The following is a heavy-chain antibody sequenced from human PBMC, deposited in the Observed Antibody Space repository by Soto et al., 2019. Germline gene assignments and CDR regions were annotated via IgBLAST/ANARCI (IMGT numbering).Heavy chain of an antibody. CDR1: GFTFSSYS. CDR3: AREIYGDYVGFDY. V-gene: IGHV3-48*01. Sequence: PGGSLRLSCAASGFTFSSYSMNWVRQAPGKGLEWVSYISSSSSTIYYADSVKGRFTISRDNAKNSLYLQMNSLRAEDTAVYYCAREIYGDYVGFDYWGQGTLVTVSS. J-gene: IGHJ4*02. D-gene: IGHD4-17*01. CDR2: ISSSSSTI.